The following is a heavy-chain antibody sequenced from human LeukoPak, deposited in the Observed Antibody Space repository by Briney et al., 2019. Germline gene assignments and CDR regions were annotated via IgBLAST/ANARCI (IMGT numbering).Heavy chain of an antibody. CDR2: ISSSSSTI. CDR1: GFTFSSYS. Sequence: PGGSLRLSCAASGFTFSSYSMNWVRQAPGKGLEWVSYISSSSSTIYYADSVKGRFTISRDNSKNTLYLQMNSLRAEDTALYYCAKDSQADAFDIWGQGTMVTVSS. CDR3: AKDSQADAFDI. J-gene: IGHJ3*02. V-gene: IGHV3-48*01.